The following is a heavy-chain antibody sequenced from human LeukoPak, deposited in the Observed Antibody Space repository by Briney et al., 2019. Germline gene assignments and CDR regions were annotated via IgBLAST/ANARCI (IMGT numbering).Heavy chain of an antibody. CDR1: GGSISSGDYY. D-gene: IGHD4-17*01. V-gene: IGHV4-30-4*01. J-gene: IGHJ4*02. CDR2: IYYSGST. CDR3: ARVGGDYDSLDY. Sequence: PSQTLSLTCTVSGGSISSGDYYWSWIRQPPGKGLEWIGYIYYSGSTYYNPSLKSRVTISVDTSKNQFSLKLSSVTAADTAVYYCARVGGDYDSLDYWGQGTLVTVSS.